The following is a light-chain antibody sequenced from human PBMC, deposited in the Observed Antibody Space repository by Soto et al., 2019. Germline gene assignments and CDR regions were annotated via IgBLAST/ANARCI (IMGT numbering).Light chain of an antibody. CDR3: QAWDSSTRVV. Sequence: SYELTQPPSVSVSPGQTASITCSGDKLGDKYACWYQQKPGQSPVLVIYQDSKRPSGIPERFSGSNSGSTATLTISGTQAMDEADYYCQAWDSSTRVVFGGGTKVTVL. V-gene: IGLV3-1*01. J-gene: IGLJ2*01. CDR1: KLGDKY. CDR2: QDS.